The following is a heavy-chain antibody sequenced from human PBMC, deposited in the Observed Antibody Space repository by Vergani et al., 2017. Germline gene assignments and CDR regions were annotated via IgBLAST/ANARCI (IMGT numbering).Heavy chain of an antibody. CDR3: TRHGRSVWAGYFQH. CDR2: IYYTGTT. CDR1: GVSIGSNSYY. D-gene: IGHD5/OR15-5a*01. J-gene: IGHJ1*01. V-gene: IGHV4-39*01. Sequence: QLQLQESGPGLVKPSETLSLTCTVSGVSIGSNSYYWGWIRQPPGKGLEWIGTIYYTGTTYYNEAHKSRLTISVDTSKNQFSLNLTSVTAADTAVYYCTRHGRSVWAGYFQHWVQGTLVTASS.